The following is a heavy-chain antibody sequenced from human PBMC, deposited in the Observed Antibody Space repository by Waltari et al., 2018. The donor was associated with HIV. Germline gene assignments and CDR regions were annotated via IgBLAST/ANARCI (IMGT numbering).Heavy chain of an antibody. CDR2: IYYSGST. J-gene: IGHJ4*02. Sequence: QLQLQESGPGLVKPSETLSLTCTVSGGSISSSGYYWGWIRQPPGKGLEWIGSIYYSGSTYYNPSLKSRVTISVDTSKNQFSLKLSSVTAADTAVYYCARHQAGWAVMDDYWGQGTLVTVSS. V-gene: IGHV4-39*01. CDR1: GGSISSSGYY. D-gene: IGHD6-19*01. CDR3: ARHQAGWAVMDDY.